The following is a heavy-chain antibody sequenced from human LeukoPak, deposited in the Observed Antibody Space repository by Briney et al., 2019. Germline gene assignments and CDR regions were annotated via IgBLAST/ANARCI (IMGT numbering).Heavy chain of an antibody. Sequence: PGGSLRLSCAASGFTFTNYWMHWVRQAPGKGLEWVSGISWNSGNIGYADSVKGRFTISRDNAKNSLYLQMNSLRGEDTALHYCAKGTGRYYNYYSLDVWGQGTTVTVSS. D-gene: IGHD1/OR15-1a*01. CDR2: ISWNSGNI. J-gene: IGHJ6*02. CDR1: GFTFTNYW. V-gene: IGHV3-9*01. CDR3: AKGTGRYYNYYSLDV.